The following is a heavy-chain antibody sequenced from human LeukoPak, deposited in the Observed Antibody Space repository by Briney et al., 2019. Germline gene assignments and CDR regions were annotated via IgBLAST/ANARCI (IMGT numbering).Heavy chain of an antibody. CDR1: GYTFTGYY. Sequence: ASVKVSCKASGYTFTGYYMHWVRQAPGQGLEWVGWINPNSGGTNYAQKFQGRVTMTRDTSISTAYMELSRLRSVDTAVYYCASSAEPALYYFDYWGQGTLVTVSS. CDR3: ASSAEPALYYFDY. J-gene: IGHJ4*02. V-gene: IGHV1-2*02. D-gene: IGHD1-14*01. CDR2: INPNSGGT.